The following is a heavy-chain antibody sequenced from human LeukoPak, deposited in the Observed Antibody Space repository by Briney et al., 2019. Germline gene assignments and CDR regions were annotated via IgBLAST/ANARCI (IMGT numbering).Heavy chain of an antibody. V-gene: IGHV4-34*01. CDR1: GGSFSGYY. CDR2: INHSGST. Sequence: SETLSLTCAVYGGSFSGYYWSWIRQPPGKGLEWIGEINHSGSTNYNPSLKSRVTISVDASKNQFSLKLSSVTAADTAVYYCARAVSVGVPAAILDYWGQGTLVTVSS. CDR3: ARAVSVGVPAAILDY. J-gene: IGHJ4*02. D-gene: IGHD2-2*02.